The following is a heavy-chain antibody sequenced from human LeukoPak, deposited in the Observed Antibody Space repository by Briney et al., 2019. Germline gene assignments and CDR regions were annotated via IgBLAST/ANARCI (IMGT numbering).Heavy chain of an antibody. J-gene: IGHJ5*02. CDR2: INGSSSDT. D-gene: IGHD2-15*01. CDR1: GFTFSDYC. CDR3: ARRGTTYCTVDSCHPNWFDP. V-gene: IGHV3-11*03. Sequence: AGGSLRLSCAASGFTFSDYCMTWIRQAPGRGLEWISYINGSSSDTNYADSVRGRFTISRDNAKNSLYLLMNSLRVEDTAVYYCARRGTTYCTVDSCHPNWFDPWGEGSLVTVSS.